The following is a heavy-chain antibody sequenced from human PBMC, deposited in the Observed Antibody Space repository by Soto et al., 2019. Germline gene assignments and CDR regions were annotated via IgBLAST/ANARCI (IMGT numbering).Heavy chain of an antibody. CDR3: ARIPGRRWGLDY. Sequence: GGSLRLSCAASGFTFSSYWMHWVRQAPGKGLVWVSRINSDGSSTSYADSVKGRFTISRDNAKNTLYLQMNSLRAEDTAVYYCARIPGRRWGLDYWGQGTLVTVSS. J-gene: IGHJ4*02. CDR2: INSDGSST. CDR1: GFTFSSYW. V-gene: IGHV3-74*01. D-gene: IGHD2-21*01.